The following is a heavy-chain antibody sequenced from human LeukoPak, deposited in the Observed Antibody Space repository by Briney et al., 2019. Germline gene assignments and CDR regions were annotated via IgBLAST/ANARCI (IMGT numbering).Heavy chain of an antibody. CDR1: GSTFSGYE. J-gene: IGHJ4*02. D-gene: IGHD2-15*01. Sequence: PGGSLRLSCAASGSTFSGYEMTWVRQAPGKGLEWVSYIGRSGTTIFYADSVKGRFTISRDDAKNSLYLQMNSLRAEDTAVYYCARKDPTPLSHFDYWGQGTLVAVSS. CDR3: ARKDPTPLSHFDY. V-gene: IGHV3-48*03. CDR2: IGRSGTTI.